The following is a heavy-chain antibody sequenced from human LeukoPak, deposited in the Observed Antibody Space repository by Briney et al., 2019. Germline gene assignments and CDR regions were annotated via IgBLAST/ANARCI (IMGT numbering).Heavy chain of an antibody. CDR3: ARGSSSLDY. D-gene: IGHD6-13*01. Sequence: PGGSLRLSCEASGFTFGNYAMNWVRQAPGKGLEWVSSISSSSSYIYYADSVKGRFTISRDNAKNSLYLQMNSLRAEDTAVYYCARGSSSLDYWGQGTLVTVSS. CDR1: GFTFGNYA. CDR2: ISSSSSYI. V-gene: IGHV3-21*01. J-gene: IGHJ4*02.